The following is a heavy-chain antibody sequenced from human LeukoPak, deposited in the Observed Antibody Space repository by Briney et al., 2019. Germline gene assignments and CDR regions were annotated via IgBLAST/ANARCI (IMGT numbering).Heavy chain of an antibody. D-gene: IGHD1-26*01. CDR3: ARRVRSGSPFDY. V-gene: IGHV4-59*08. CDR2: IYYSGST. CDR1: SGSISNNY. Sequence: PSETLSLTCTVSSGSISNNYWNWIRQPPGKGLEWIGYIYYSGSTNYNPSLRSRVTISVDTSKNQFSLKLSSVTAADTAVYYCARRVRSGSPFDYWGQGTLVTVSS. J-gene: IGHJ4*02.